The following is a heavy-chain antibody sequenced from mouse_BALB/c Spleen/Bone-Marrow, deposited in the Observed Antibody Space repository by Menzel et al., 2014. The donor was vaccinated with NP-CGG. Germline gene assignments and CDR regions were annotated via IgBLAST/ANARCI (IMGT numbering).Heavy chain of an antibody. CDR1: GISITTGNYR. Sequence: EVQLQQSGPGLVKPSQPVSLTCTVTGISITTGNYRWSWIRQFPGNKLDWIGYIYYSGTITYNPSLTSRTTITRDTSXNQFFLEMNSLTAEDTATYYCAREGGGLGHFDYWGQGTTLTVSS. J-gene: IGHJ2*01. CDR2: IYYSGTI. CDR3: AREGGGLGHFDY. D-gene: IGHD4-1*01. V-gene: IGHV3-5*02.